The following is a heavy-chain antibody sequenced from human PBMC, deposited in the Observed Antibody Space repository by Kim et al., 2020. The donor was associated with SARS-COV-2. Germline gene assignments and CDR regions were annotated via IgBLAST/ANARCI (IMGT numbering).Heavy chain of an antibody. CDR3: ARHRYGATSHDS. J-gene: IGHJ4*02. D-gene: IGHD5-18*01. CDR1: GDSISTSRYY. Sequence: SETLSLSCSVSGDSISTSRYYWGWIRQPPGKGLEWIGSIDYSGKTYYNPSLKSRVTISVDTSKNQVSLRLSSVTATDTAVYYCARHRYGATSHDSWGQGTLVTVSS. V-gene: IGHV4-39*01. CDR2: IDYSGKT.